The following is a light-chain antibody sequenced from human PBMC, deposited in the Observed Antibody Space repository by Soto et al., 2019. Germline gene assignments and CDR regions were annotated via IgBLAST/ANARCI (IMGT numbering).Light chain of an antibody. CDR2: DAS. CDR3: QQRSDWPLT. J-gene: IGKJ4*01. V-gene: IGKV3-11*01. CDR1: QSVGNF. Sequence: EIVLTQSPATLSLSPGERATLSCRASQSVGNFLVWYQQKHGQAPRLLIYDASNRATDIPARFSGSGSGTDFTLTISSLEPEDFAVYYCQQRSDWPLTCGGGTKVDIK.